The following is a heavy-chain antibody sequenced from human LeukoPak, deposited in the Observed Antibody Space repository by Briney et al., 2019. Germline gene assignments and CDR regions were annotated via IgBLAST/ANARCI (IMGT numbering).Heavy chain of an antibody. CDR1: GYNFTSYW. Sequence: GESLKISCKASGYNFTSYWIVWVRQMPGKGLEWMGIIYPGDFDTRYSPSFQGQVTISADKSISTAYLQWSSLKASDTAMYYCAGGGETYCSSSSCYARPLYYWGQGTLVTVSS. D-gene: IGHD2-2*01. V-gene: IGHV5-51*01. CDR2: IYPGDFDT. J-gene: IGHJ4*02. CDR3: AGGGETYCSSSSCYARPLYY.